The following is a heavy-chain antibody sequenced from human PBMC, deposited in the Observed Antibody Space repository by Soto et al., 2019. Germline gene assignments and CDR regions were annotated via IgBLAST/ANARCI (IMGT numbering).Heavy chain of an antibody. CDR2: INAGNGNT. Sequence: GASVKVSCKASGYTFTNYAMHWVRQAPGQRIEWMGWINAGNGNTKYSQKFQGRFTITRDTSASTAYMELSSLRSEDTAVYYCARVMVHFYSAIVTGDAFYICGQGTMVTVS. CDR1: GYTFTNYA. V-gene: IGHV1-3*01. J-gene: IGHJ3*02. CDR3: ARVMVHFYSAIVTGDAFYI. D-gene: IGHD2-21*02.